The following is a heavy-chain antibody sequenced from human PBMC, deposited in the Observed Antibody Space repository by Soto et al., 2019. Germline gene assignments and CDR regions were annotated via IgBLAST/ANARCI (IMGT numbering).Heavy chain of an antibody. CDR1: GYTFTSYD. CDR2: MNPNSGNT. J-gene: IGHJ6*02. D-gene: IGHD3-3*01. CDR3: ARRIVYYDFWSGYYYGMDV. V-gene: IGHV1-8*01. Sequence: GASVKVSCKASGYTFTSYDINWVRQATGQGLEWMGWMNPNSGNTGYAQKFQGRVTMTRNTSISTAYMELSSLRSEDTAVYYCARRIVYYDFWSGYYYGMDVWGQGTTVTV.